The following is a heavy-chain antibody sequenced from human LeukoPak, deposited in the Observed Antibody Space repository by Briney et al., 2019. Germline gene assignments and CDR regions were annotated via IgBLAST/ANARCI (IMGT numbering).Heavy chain of an antibody. D-gene: IGHD3-10*01. CDR3: VRGPPDGSGSYYPGAD. V-gene: IGHV3-66*01. Sequence: PRGSLRLSRAASGFTPSSNYMSSVRQAPGKGLEWVSVIYSGGSTYYADSVKGRFTISRDNAKNTLYLQMNSLRVEDTAVYYCVRGPPDGSGSYYPGADWGQGTLVTVSS. CDR2: IYSGGST. J-gene: IGHJ4*02. CDR1: GFTPSSNY.